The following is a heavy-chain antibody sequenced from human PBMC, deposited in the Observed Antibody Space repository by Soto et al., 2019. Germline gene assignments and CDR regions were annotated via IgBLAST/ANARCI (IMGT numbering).Heavy chain of an antibody. CDR1: GFTFSSYG. CDR3: ARSKVSSSWYVGY. D-gene: IGHD6-13*01. CDR2: IWYDGSNK. V-gene: IGHV3-33*01. J-gene: IGHJ4*02. Sequence: QVQLVESGGGVVQPGRSVRLSCAASGFTFSSYGMHWVRQAPGKGLEWVAVIWYDGSNKYYADSVKGRFTISRDNSKNTLYRQMNSLRAEDTAVYYCARSKVSSSWYVGYWGQGTLVTVSS.